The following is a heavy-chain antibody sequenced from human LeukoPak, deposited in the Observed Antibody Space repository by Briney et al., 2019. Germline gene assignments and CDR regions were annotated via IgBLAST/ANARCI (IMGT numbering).Heavy chain of an antibody. J-gene: IGHJ6*03. V-gene: IGHV1-69*13. CDR3: ARGQWLGHNYYYYYMDV. Sequence: GASVKVSCKASGGTFSSYAISWVRQAPGQGLEWMGGIIPIFGTANYAQKFQGRVTITADESTSTAYMELSSLRSEDTAVYYCARGQWLGHNYYYYYMDVWGKGTTVTISS. D-gene: IGHD6-19*01. CDR1: GGTFSSYA. CDR2: IIPIFGTA.